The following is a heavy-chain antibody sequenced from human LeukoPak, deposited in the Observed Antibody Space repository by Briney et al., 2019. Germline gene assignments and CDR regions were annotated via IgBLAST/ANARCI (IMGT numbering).Heavy chain of an antibody. CDR2: INPNSGGT. D-gene: IGHD4-11*01. CDR3: ARSFDYSNYVLNYFDY. CDR1: GYTFTGYY. V-gene: IGHV1-2*02. Sequence: ASVKVSCKASGYTFTGYYMHWVRQAPGQGLEWMGWINPNSGGTNYAQKFQGRVTMTRDTSISTAYMELSRLRPDDTAVYYCARSFDYSNYVLNYFDYWGQGTLVTVSS. J-gene: IGHJ4*02.